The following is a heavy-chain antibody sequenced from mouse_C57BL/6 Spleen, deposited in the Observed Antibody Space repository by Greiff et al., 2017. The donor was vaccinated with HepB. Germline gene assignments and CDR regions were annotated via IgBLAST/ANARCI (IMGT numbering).Heavy chain of an antibody. V-gene: IGHV1-5*01. CDR3: TRSEGYYYGSSSYYFDY. CDR2: IYPGNSDT. D-gene: IGHD1-1*01. J-gene: IGHJ2*01. Sequence: EVQLQQSGTVLARPGASVKMSCKTSGYTFTGYWMHWVKQRPGQGLEWIGAIYPGNSDTSYNQKFKGKAKLTAVTSASTAYMELSSLTNEDSAVYYCTRSEGYYYGSSSYYFDYWGQGTTLTVSS. CDR1: GYTFTGYW.